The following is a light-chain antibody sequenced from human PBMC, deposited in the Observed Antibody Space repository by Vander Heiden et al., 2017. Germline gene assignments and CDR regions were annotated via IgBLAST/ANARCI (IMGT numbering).Light chain of an antibody. CDR2: WAS. CDR1: QSVLYSPNNKNY. CDR3: QQYYSTPFT. Sequence: DIVMTQSPDSLAVSLGERATINCKSSQSVLYSPNNKNYLAWYQQKPGQPPKLLIYWASTRESGVPDRFSGSGSGTDFTLTISSLQAEDVAVYYCQQYYSTPFTFGRGTKVDIK. J-gene: IGKJ3*01. V-gene: IGKV4-1*01.